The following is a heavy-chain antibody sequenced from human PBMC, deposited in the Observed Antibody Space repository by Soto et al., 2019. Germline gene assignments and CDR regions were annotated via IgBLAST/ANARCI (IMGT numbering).Heavy chain of an antibody. CDR3: VKEEAPCCERSYYFDS. J-gene: IGHJ4*02. Sequence: GGSLRLSCSASGFKFSDYTMHWVRQTPGKGLEFVSAISNNGSDTYYGDSVKGRFYISRDNSRNTLYLQMNSLNTDDSATYYCVKEEAPCCERSYYFDSWGQGTQVTVSS. CDR1: GFKFSDYT. CDR2: ISNNGSDT. D-gene: IGHD2-21*01. V-gene: IGHV3-64D*06.